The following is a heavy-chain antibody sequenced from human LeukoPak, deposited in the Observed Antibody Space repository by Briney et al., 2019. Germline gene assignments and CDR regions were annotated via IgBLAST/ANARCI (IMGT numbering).Heavy chain of an antibody. V-gene: IGHV1-69*13. CDR1: GGTFSSYA. Sequence: SVKVSCKASGGTFSSYAISWVRQAPGQGLEWMGGIIPIFGTANYAQKFQGRVTITADESTSTAYMELSGLRSEDTAVYYCARATAMAAYYYYYYGMDVWGQGTTVTVSS. J-gene: IGHJ6*02. CDR2: IIPIFGTA. CDR3: ARATAMAAYYYYYYGMDV. D-gene: IGHD5-18*01.